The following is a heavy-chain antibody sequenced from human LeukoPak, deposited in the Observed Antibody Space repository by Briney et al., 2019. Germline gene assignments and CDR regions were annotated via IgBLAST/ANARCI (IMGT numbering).Heavy chain of an antibody. CDR2: INHSGST. J-gene: IGHJ4*02. V-gene: IGHV4-34*01. CDR3: APLRRVAYYDFWSGDTFDY. CDR1: GGSISSYY. D-gene: IGHD3-3*01. Sequence: SETLSLTCTVSGGSISSYYWTWIRQPPGKGLEWIGEINHSGSTNYNPSLKSRVTISVDTSKNQFSLKLSSVTAADTAVYYCAPLRRVAYYDFWSGDTFDYWGQGTLVTVSS.